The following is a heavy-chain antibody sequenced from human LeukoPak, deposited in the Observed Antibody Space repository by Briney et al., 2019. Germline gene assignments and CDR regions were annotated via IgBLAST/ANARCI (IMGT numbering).Heavy chain of an antibody. Sequence: GGSLRLSCAASGFTFSSYAMSWVRQAPGKGLEWVSAISGSGGSTYYADSVKGRFTISRDNSKNTLYLQMNSLRAEDTAVYYCATTPTPITIFGVVLPGGDAFDIWGQGTMVTVSS. D-gene: IGHD3-3*01. CDR3: ATTPTPITIFGVVLPGGDAFDI. J-gene: IGHJ3*02. CDR1: GFTFSSYA. CDR2: ISGSGGST. V-gene: IGHV3-23*01.